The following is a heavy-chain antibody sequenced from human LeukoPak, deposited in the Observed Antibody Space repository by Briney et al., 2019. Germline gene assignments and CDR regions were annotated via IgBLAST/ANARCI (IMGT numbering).Heavy chain of an antibody. CDR1: GGSISSGSYY. CDR2: IYTSGST. V-gene: IGHV4-61*02. D-gene: IGHD4-23*01. CDR3: ARVPLVWYYGGSYPGGGDY. Sequence: SQTLSLTCTVSGGSISSGSYYWSWIRQPAGKGLEWIGRIYTSGSTNYNPSLKSRVTISVDTSKNQFSLKLSSVTAADTAVYYCARVPLVWYYGGSYPGGGDYWGQGTLVTVSS. J-gene: IGHJ4*02.